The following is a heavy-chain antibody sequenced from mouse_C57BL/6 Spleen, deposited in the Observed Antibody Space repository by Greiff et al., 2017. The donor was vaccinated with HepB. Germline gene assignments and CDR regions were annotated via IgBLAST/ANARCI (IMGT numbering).Heavy chain of an antibody. Sequence: QVQLQQSGAELVRPGTSVKLSCKASGYTFTSYWMHWVKQRPGQGLEWIGVIDPSDSYTNYNQKFKGKATLTVDTSSSTAYMQLSSLTSEDSAVYYCARKVYSWFAYWGQGTLVTVSA. CDR1: GYTFTSYW. D-gene: IGHD2-1*01. J-gene: IGHJ3*01. CDR2: IDPSDSYT. CDR3: ARKVYSWFAY. V-gene: IGHV1-59*01.